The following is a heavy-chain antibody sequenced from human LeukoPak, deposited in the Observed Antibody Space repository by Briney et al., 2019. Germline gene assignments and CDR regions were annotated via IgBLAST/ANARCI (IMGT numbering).Heavy chain of an antibody. Sequence: GGSLRLSCAASGFTFSSYGMHWVRQAPGKGLEWVAVIWYDGSNKYYADSVKGRFTISRDNSKNTLYLQKNSLRAEDTAVYYCARVGPGYSSGWYYFDYWGQGTLVTVSS. D-gene: IGHD6-19*01. CDR3: ARVGPGYSSGWYYFDY. V-gene: IGHV3-33*01. CDR1: GFTFSSYG. J-gene: IGHJ4*02. CDR2: IWYDGSNK.